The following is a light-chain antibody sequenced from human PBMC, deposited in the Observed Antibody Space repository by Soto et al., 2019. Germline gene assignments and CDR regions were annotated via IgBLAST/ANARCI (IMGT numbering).Light chain of an antibody. CDR1: ERISRH. CDR2: AAS. Sequence: DIQMTQSPSSLSASVGDRVTITCRASERISRHLNWYQQKPGKAPNLLIYAASTLQNGVPSRFSGRGSGTDFTLTISSLQPEDFATYYCQQSYSTLSISFGQGTRLEIK. V-gene: IGKV1-39*01. CDR3: QQSYSTLSIS. J-gene: IGKJ5*01.